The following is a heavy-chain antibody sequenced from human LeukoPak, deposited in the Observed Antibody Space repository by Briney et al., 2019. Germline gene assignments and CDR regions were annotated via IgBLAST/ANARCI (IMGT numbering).Heavy chain of an antibody. CDR1: GYTFTNYG. V-gene: IGHV1-18*01. CDR2: ISAYNGNT. J-gene: IGHJ4*02. D-gene: IGHD2/OR15-2a*01. CDR3: ARTYSKYFSSSEFDS. Sequence: ASVKVSCKASGYTFTNYGISWVRQAPGQGLEWMGWISAYNGNTNSAQNLQARVTMTTDSSTSTAYMELRSLRSDDTVVYYCARTYSKYFSSSEFDSWGQGTLVTVSS.